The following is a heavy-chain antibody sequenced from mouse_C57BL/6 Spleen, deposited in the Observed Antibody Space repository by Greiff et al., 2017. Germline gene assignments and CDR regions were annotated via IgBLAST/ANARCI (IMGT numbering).Heavy chain of an antibody. Sequence: EVKLMESGGGLVKPGGSLKLSCAASGFTFSSYAMSWVRQTPEKRLEWVATISDGGSYTYYPDNVKGRFTISRDNAKNNLYLQMSHLKSEDTAMYYCAREDYDYDNYAMDYWGQGTSVTVSS. V-gene: IGHV5-4*01. CDR2: ISDGGSYT. J-gene: IGHJ4*01. CDR3: AREDYDYDNYAMDY. CDR1: GFTFSSYA. D-gene: IGHD2-4*01.